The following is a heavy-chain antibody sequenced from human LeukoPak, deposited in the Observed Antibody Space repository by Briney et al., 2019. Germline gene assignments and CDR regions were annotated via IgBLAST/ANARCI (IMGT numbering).Heavy chain of an antibody. CDR3: ARALRLWGGNSGIAFDI. Sequence: SETLSLTCTVSGGSISSYYWSWIRQPPGKGLEWIGYIYNSGSTNYNHSLKSRITISEDMSNNQFSLKLSSVTAADTAVYYCARALRLWGGNSGIAFDIWGQGTMVTVSS. D-gene: IGHD4-23*01. CDR1: GGSISSYY. J-gene: IGHJ3*02. V-gene: IGHV4-59*01. CDR2: IYNSGST.